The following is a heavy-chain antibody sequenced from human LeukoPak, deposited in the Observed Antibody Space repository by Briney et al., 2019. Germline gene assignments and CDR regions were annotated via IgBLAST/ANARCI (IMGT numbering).Heavy chain of an antibody. CDR3: ARARLQYLYYMDV. Sequence: AGGSLRLSCAASGFTFDDYGMSWVRQAPGKGLEWFSGINWNGGSTGYADSVKGRFTISRDNAKNSLYLQMNSLRAEDTALYYCARARLQYLYYMDVWGKGTTVTVSS. CDR2: INWNGGST. D-gene: IGHD4-11*01. J-gene: IGHJ6*03. V-gene: IGHV3-20*04. CDR1: GFTFDDYG.